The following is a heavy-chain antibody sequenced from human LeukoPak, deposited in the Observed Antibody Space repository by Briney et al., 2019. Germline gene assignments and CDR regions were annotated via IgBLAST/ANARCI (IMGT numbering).Heavy chain of an antibody. CDR3: AKVLDIVATEPSYYFDY. Sequence: PGGSLRLSCAASGFTFRSCAMSWVRQAPGKGLEWVAVISGSGRRIQYTDSVKGRFIASRDNAKNSLYLQMESLRAEDTAVYYRAKVLDIVATEPSYYFDYWGQGTLVTVSS. CDR1: GFTFRSCA. V-gene: IGHV3-23*01. D-gene: IGHD5-12*01. J-gene: IGHJ4*02. CDR2: ISGSGRRI.